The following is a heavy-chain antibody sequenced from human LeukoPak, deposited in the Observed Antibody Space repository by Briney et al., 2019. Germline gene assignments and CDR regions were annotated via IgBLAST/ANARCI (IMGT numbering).Heavy chain of an antibody. CDR2: ISSSGSTI. CDR1: GFTFSSYE. CDR3: AREQRWLQLRSPNWFDP. D-gene: IGHD5-24*01. V-gene: IGHV3-48*03. J-gene: IGHJ5*02. Sequence: PGGSLRLSCAASGFTFSSYEMNWVRQAPGKGLEWVSYISSSGSTIYYADSVKGRFTISRDNAKNSLYLQMNSLRAEDTAVYYCAREQRWLQLRSPNWFDPWGQGTLVTVSS.